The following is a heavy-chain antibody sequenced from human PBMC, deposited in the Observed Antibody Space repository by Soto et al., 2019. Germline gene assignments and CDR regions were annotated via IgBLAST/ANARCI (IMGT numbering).Heavy chain of an antibody. CDR3: ATGQYYYDSSGDYYS. Sequence: LSLTCTVSGGSISSYYWSWIRQAPGKGLEWVSYISSSSSYTNYADSVKGRFTISRDNAKNSLYLQMNSLRAEDTAVYYCATGQYYYDSSGDYYSWGQGTLVTVSS. CDR2: ISSSSSYT. J-gene: IGHJ4*02. V-gene: IGHV3-11*03. D-gene: IGHD3-22*01. CDR1: GGSISSYY.